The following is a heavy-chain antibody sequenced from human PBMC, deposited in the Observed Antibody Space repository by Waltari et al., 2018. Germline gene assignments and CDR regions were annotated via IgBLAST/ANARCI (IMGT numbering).Heavy chain of an antibody. J-gene: IGHJ6*02. CDR2: INPSGGST. Sequence: QVQLVQSGAEVKKPGASVKVSCKASGYTFTSYYMHWVRQAPGPGLEWMGIINPSGGSTSYAQKFQGRVTMTRDTSTSTVYMELSSLRSEDTAVYYCARGGGYYDILTGYHFYGMDVWGQGTTVTVSS. V-gene: IGHV1-46*01. CDR1: GYTFTSYY. D-gene: IGHD3-9*01. CDR3: ARGGGYYDILTGYHFYGMDV.